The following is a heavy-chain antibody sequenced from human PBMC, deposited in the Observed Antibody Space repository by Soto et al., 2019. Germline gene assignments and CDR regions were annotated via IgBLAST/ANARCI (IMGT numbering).Heavy chain of an antibody. D-gene: IGHD5-12*01. CDR3: ARDHGGYAPFDY. V-gene: IGHV1-18*04. J-gene: IGHJ4*02. CDR2: ISGSNGVT. Sequence: GPEVKKPDASVKVSCKGSGYTFTSSAISWVRQAPGQGPERMGWISGSNGVTNYAQHFMGRGTLTVDSSTTTAYMEVRRLISADTAIYYCARDHGGYAPFDYWCQGTLVTVSS. CDR1: GYTFTSSA.